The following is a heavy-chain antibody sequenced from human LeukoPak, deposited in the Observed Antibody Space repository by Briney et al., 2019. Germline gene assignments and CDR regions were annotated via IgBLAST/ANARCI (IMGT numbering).Heavy chain of an antibody. CDR1: GYTFTSYG. Sequence: HWASVKVSCKASGYTFTSYGISWVRQAPGQGLEWMGWISAYNGNTNYAQKLQGRVTMTTDTSTSTAYMELRSLRSDDTAVYYCAKAKGRGSPGRDYFDYWGQGTLVTVSS. CDR2: ISAYNGNT. V-gene: IGHV1-18*01. CDR3: AKAKGRGSPGRDYFDY. J-gene: IGHJ4*02. D-gene: IGHD3-10*01.